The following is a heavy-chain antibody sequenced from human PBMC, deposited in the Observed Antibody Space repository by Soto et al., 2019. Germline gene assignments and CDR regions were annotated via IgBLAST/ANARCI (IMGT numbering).Heavy chain of an antibody. CDR1: GFTFSSYW. D-gene: IGHD3-3*01. CDR3: ARGPSATYYDFWSGYTPPTEYYMDV. Sequence: GGSLRLSCAASGFTFSSYWMHWVRQAPGKGLVWVSRINSDGSSTSYADSVKGRFTISRDNAKNTLYLQMNSLRAADTAVYYCARGPSATYYDFWSGYTPPTEYYMDVWGKGTTVTVSS. CDR2: INSDGSST. J-gene: IGHJ6*03. V-gene: IGHV3-74*01.